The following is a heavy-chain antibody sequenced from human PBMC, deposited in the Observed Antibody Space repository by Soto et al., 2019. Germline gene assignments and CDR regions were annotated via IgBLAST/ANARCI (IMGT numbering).Heavy chain of an antibody. CDR3: AKDSTSHYYDSSGYYD. CDR2: ISGSGGST. CDR1: GFTFSSYA. V-gene: IGHV3-23*01. D-gene: IGHD3-22*01. J-gene: IGHJ4*02. Sequence: PGGSLRLSCAASGFTFSSYAMSWVRQAPGKGLEWVSAISGSGGSTYYADSVKGRFTISRDNSKNTLYLQVNSLRAEDTAVYYCAKDSTSHYYDSSGYYDWGQGTLVTVSS.